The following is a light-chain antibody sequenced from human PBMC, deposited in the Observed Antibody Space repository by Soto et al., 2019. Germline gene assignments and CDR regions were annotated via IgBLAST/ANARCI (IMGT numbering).Light chain of an antibody. CDR2: DVR. CDR3: SSYTTISTYV. CDR1: SSDVGGYNY. J-gene: IGLJ1*01. V-gene: IGLV2-14*01. Sequence: QSALTQPASVSGSPGQSITISCTGTSSDVGGYNYVSWYQQHPGKAPKLMIYDVRNRPSGVSNRFSGSKSVNTASLPISGLQAEDEADYYCSSYTTISTYVFGPGTKLTVL.